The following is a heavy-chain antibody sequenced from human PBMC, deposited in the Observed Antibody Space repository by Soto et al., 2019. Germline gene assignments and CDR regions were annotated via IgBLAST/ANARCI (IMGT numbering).Heavy chain of an antibody. CDR2: IYWDDDK. V-gene: IGHV2-5*02. CDR3: AHRVLRTVFGLVTTTAIYFDF. CDR1: GFSLTTSGVG. D-gene: IGHD3-3*01. Sequence: QITLNESGPTVVRPTETLTLTCRFSGFSLTTSGVGVGWIRQSPGQAPEWLALIYWDDDKRYSASLKSRLTITKDTPQNHVVLTLSDLDPTDTATYYCAHRVLRTVFGLVTTTAIYFDFWGQGTPVAVSS. J-gene: IGHJ4*02.